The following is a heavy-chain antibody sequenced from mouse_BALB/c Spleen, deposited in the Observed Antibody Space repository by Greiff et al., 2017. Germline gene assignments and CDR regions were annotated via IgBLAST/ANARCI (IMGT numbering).Heavy chain of an antibody. CDR1: GFTFSSFG. D-gene: IGHD4-1*01. J-gene: IGHJ2*01. Sequence: EVQLVESGGGLVQPGGSRKLSCAASGFTFSSFGMHWVRQAPEKGLEWVAYISSGSSTIYYADTVKGRFTISRDNPKNTLFLQMTSLRSEDTAMYYCARWDDYFDYWGQGTTLTVSS. CDR2: ISSGSSTI. CDR3: ARWDDYFDY. V-gene: IGHV5-17*02.